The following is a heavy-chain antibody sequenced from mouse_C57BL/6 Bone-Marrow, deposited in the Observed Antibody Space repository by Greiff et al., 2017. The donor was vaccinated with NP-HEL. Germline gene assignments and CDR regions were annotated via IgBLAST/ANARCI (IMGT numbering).Heavy chain of an antibody. CDR1: GYTFTSYG. CDR3: ARSNRYYAMDY. V-gene: IGHV1-81*01. Sequence: QVQLQQSGAELARPGASVKLSCKASGYTFTSYGISWVKQRTGQGLEWIGEIYPRSGNTYYNEKFKGKATLTADKSSSTAYMELRSLTSEDAAVYFCARSNRYYAMDYWGQGTSVTVSS. CDR2: IYPRSGNT. J-gene: IGHJ4*01.